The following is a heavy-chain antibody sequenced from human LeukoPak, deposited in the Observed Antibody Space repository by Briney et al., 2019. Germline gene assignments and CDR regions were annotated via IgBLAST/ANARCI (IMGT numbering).Heavy chain of an antibody. D-gene: IGHD2-15*01. J-gene: IGHJ6*03. CDR2: IYYSGST. Sequence: PSETLSLTCTVSGGSISSYYWSWIRQPPGKGLEWIGYIYYSGSTNYNPSLKSRVTISVDTSKNQFPLKLSSVTAADTAVYYCARGYCSGGSCYYYYYYNYMDVWGKGPRSPSP. V-gene: IGHV4-59*01. CDR1: GGSISSYY. CDR3: ARGYCSGGSCYYYYYYNYMDV.